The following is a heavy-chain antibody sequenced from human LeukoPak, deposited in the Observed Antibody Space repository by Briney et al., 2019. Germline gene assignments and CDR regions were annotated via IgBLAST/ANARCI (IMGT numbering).Heavy chain of an antibody. J-gene: IGHJ4*02. CDR2: ISSSGSTI. CDR3: AKDFYGGFGGYDSYFFDF. Sequence: PGGSLRLSCAASGFTFSDYYMSWIRQAPGKGLEWVSYISSSGSTIYYADSVKGRFTISRDDSKNTLYLLMTSLRPEDTAVYYCAKDFYGGFGGYDSYFFDFWGRGSLVTVSS. V-gene: IGHV3-11*04. CDR1: GFTFSDYY. D-gene: IGHD5-12*01.